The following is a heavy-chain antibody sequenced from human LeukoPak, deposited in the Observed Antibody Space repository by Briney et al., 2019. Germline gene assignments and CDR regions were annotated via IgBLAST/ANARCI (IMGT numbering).Heavy chain of an antibody. Sequence: GGSLRLSCAASGFSSNYMSWVRQAPGKGLEWVSVIYSGDSTYYADSVKGRFTISGDISKNTLYLQMNSLRPEDTAVYHCARDLWDATGYWGQGTLVTVSS. CDR1: GFSSNY. V-gene: IGHV3-66*02. D-gene: IGHD3-3*01. CDR3: ARDLWDATGY. J-gene: IGHJ4*02. CDR2: IYSGDST.